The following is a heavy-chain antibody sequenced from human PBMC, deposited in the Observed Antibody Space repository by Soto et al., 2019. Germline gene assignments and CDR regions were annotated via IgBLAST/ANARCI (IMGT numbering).Heavy chain of an antibody. J-gene: IGHJ5*02. D-gene: IGHD3-3*01. CDR3: ARVWTVRFLEWGDNWFDP. Sequence: QVQLQESGPGLVKPSQTLSLTCTVSGGSISSGGYYWSWIRQHPGKGLEWIGYIYYSGSTYYNPSLKSRVTISVDTSKNQFSLKLSSVTAADTAVYYCARVWTVRFLEWGDNWFDPWGQGTLVTVSS. CDR1: GGSISSGGYY. CDR2: IYYSGST. V-gene: IGHV4-31*03.